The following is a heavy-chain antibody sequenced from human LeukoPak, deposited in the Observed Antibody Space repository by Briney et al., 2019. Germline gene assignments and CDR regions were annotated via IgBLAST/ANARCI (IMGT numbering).Heavy chain of an antibody. Sequence: SETLSLTCTVSGGSISSSSYYWGWIRQPPGKGLEWIGSIYYSGCTYYNPSLKSRVTISVDTSKNQFSLKLSSVTAADTAVYYCARVGSFDYWGQGTLVAVSS. J-gene: IGHJ4*02. CDR1: GGSISSSSYY. CDR3: ARVGSFDY. CDR2: IYYSGCT. V-gene: IGHV4-39*01. D-gene: IGHD1-26*01.